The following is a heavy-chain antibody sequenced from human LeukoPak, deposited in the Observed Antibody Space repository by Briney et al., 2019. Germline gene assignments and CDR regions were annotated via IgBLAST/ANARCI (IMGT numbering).Heavy chain of an antibody. D-gene: IGHD2-15*01. CDR1: GFTFSSYA. Sequence: HPGGSLRLSCAASGFTFSSYAMSWVRQAPGKGLEWFSAISGSGGSTYYADSVKGRFTISRDNSKNTLYLQMNSLRAEDTAVYYCAKSPLVVVAELYYFDYWGQGTLVTVSS. CDR2: ISGSGGST. CDR3: AKSPLVVVAELYYFDY. J-gene: IGHJ4*02. V-gene: IGHV3-23*01.